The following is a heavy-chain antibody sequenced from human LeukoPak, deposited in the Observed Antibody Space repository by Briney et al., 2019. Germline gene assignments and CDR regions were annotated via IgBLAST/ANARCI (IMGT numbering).Heavy chain of an antibody. V-gene: IGHV1-2*02. CDR3: ARDFYYYGSGTFMDV. J-gene: IGHJ6*02. D-gene: IGHD3-10*01. CDR2: INPNDGGT. Sequence: ASVKVSCKASGYIFIGHYMHWVRQAPGQGLEWMGWINPNDGGTNYAQTFQGRVTMTRDTSISTAYMELSSLRSDDTAVYYCARDFYYYGSGTFMDVWGQGTMVTVSS. CDR1: GYIFIGHY.